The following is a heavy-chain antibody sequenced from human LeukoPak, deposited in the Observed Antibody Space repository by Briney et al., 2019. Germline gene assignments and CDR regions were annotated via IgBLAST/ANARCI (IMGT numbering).Heavy chain of an antibody. V-gene: IGHV1-46*01. D-gene: IGHD6-13*01. J-gene: IGHJ4*02. CDR3: ARAQDRIAAAGWGWYYFDY. Sequence: ASVKVSCKASGYTFISYYMHWVRQAPGQGLEWMGIINPSGGSTSYAQKFQGRVTMTRDTSTSTVYMELSSLRSEDTAVYYCARAQDRIAAAGWGWYYFDYWGQGTLVTVSS. CDR1: GYTFISYY. CDR2: INPSGGST.